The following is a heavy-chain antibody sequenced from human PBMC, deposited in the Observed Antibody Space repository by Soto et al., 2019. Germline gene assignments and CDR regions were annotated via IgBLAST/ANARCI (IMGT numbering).Heavy chain of an antibody. J-gene: IGHJ4*02. CDR2: IIPVFRTS. Sequence: QVQLVQSGAELKKPGSSVKVSCSASGVTFSSYAFTWVRQAPGQGLEWMGNIIPVFRTSNYAQGFQGRLTISADEATNTIYTELSSLRSEDTAVYFCAKDGLWDGGGVESWGKGTLVIVSS. V-gene: IGHV1-69*18. CDR1: GVTFSSYA. CDR3: AKDGLWDGGGVES. D-gene: IGHD3-16*01.